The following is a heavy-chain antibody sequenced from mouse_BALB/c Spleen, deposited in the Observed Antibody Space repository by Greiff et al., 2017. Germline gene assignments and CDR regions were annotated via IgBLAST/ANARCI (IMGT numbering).Heavy chain of an antibody. Sequence: VQLQQSGPELVKPGASVKISCKASGYTFTDYNMHWVKQSHGKSLEWIGYIYPYNGGTGYNQKFKSKATLTVDNSSSTAYMELRSLTSEDSAVYYCARNVYYGSSYVRPYAMDYWGQGTSVTVSS. CDR1: GYTFTDYN. D-gene: IGHD1-1*01. J-gene: IGHJ4*01. CDR3: ARNVYYGSSYVRPYAMDY. V-gene: IGHV1S29*02. CDR2: IYPYNGGT.